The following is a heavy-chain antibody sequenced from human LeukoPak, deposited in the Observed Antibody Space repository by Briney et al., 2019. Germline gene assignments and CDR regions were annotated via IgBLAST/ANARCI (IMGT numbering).Heavy chain of an antibody. D-gene: IGHD3-10*01. J-gene: IGHJ5*02. V-gene: IGHV3-21*01. Sequence: GGSLRLSCAASGFTVSSNYMNWVRQAPGKGLEWVSSISSSSSYIYYADSVKGRFTISRDNAKNSLYLQMNSLRAEDTAVYYCATGSGSYYNYNWFDPWGQGTLVTVSS. CDR3: ATGSGSYYNYNWFDP. CDR1: GFTVSSNY. CDR2: ISSSSSYI.